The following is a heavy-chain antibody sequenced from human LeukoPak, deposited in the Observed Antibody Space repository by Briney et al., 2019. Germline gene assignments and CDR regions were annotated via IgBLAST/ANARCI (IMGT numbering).Heavy chain of an antibody. V-gene: IGHV3-7*03. J-gene: IGHJ4*02. D-gene: IGHD4-17*01. CDR3: ARYYGEDFDY. Sequence: PGGSLRLSCAASGFTLSSYWMSWVRQAPGKGLEWVANIKQDGSEKYYVDSVKGRFTISRDNAKNSLYLQMNSLRAEDTAVYYCARYYGEDFDYWGQGTLVTVSS. CDR2: IKQDGSEK. CDR1: GFTLSSYW.